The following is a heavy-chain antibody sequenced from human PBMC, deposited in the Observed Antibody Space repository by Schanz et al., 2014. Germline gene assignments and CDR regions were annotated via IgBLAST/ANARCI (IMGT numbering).Heavy chain of an antibody. D-gene: IGHD2-21*01. CDR1: GYTFTNFF. V-gene: IGHV1-46*01. Sequence: QVHLVQSGAEVHKPGASLKISCKASGYTFTNFFLHWVRQAPGQGLEWMGIINLSGGSTNNAQKFQDRLTMTRDTSTSTVYMELSSLISEDTAVYYCARDRLECGAECYSVEVFEIWGQGTLVIVSS. CDR3: ARDRLECGAECYSVEVFEI. CDR2: INLSGGST. J-gene: IGHJ4*02.